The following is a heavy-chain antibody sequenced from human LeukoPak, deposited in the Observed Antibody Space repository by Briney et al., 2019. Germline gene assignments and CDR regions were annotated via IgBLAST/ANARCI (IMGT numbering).Heavy chain of an antibody. V-gene: IGHV3-74*01. CDR2: INSDGSST. Sequence: PGGSLRLSCAASGFTFSSYWMHWVRQAPRKGLVWVSRINSDGSSTSYADSVKGRFTISRDNAKNTLYLQMNSLRAEDTAVYYCARERSIAAAGVLLGGGMDVWGQGTTVTVSS. CDR3: ARERSIAAAGVLLGGGMDV. CDR1: GFTFSSYW. J-gene: IGHJ6*02. D-gene: IGHD6-13*01.